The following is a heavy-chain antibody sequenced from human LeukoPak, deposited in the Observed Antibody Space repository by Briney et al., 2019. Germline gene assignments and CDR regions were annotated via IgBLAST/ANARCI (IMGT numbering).Heavy chain of an antibody. CDR3: ANRYCSGGSCYFDN. CDR2: ITASSGNT. Sequence: GGSLRLSCAASGFIFSDYAMNWVRQAPGKGLEWVSSITASSGNTFYADSVKGRFTISRENSKNTLYLQMNSLRPEDTAIYYCANRYCSGGSCYFDNWGQGTPVTVSS. D-gene: IGHD2-15*01. J-gene: IGHJ4*02. V-gene: IGHV3-23*01. CDR1: GFIFSDYA.